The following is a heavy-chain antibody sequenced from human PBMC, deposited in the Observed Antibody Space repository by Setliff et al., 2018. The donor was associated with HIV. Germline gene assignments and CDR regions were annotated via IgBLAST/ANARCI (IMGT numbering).Heavy chain of an antibody. Sequence: ASVKVSCKASGYTFTNYDIYWVRQATGQGLQWMGWVHPNSGNTGYEQKFQGRVTMTRDTSISTVYMEPSSLRSEDTAVYYCARGADYLGIPSYYYYYMDVWGQGTTGTVSS. V-gene: IGHV1-8*02. D-gene: IGHD7-27*01. CDR3: ARGADYLGIPSYYYYYMDV. J-gene: IGHJ6*03. CDR2: VHPNSGNT. CDR1: GYTFTNYD.